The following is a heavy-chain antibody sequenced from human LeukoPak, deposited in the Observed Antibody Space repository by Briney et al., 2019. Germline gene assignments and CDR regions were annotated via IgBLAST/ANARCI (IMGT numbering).Heavy chain of an antibody. V-gene: IGHV4-4*07. D-gene: IGHD3-10*01. J-gene: IGHJ3*02. CDR3: ARIYGPDAFDI. CDR1: GGSISSYY. CDR2: IYTSEST. Sequence: SETLSLTCTLSGGSISSYYWSCIRHPGGGGLEWIGRIYTSESTNHNPPLKSRVTMSVDTSKNQFSLRLSSVAAADTAVYYCARIYGPDAFDIWGQGTMVTVSS.